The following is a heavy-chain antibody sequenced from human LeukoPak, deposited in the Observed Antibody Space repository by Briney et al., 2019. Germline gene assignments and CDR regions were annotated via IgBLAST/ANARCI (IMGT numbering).Heavy chain of an antibody. CDR2: IYTSGST. CDR1: GGSISSSSYY. Sequence: KTSETLSLTCTVSGGSISSSSYYWSWIRQPAGKGLEWIGRIYTSGSTNYNPSLKSRVTMSVDTSKNQFSLKLSSVTAADTAVYYCARDLTIFGVVTPGYYMDVWGKGTTVTVSS. D-gene: IGHD3-3*01. J-gene: IGHJ6*03. CDR3: ARDLTIFGVVTPGYYMDV. V-gene: IGHV4-61*02.